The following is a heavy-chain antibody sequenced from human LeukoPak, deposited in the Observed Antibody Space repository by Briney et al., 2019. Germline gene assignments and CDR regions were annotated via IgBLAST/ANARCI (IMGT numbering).Heavy chain of an antibody. D-gene: IGHD6-13*01. V-gene: IGHV1-2*02. J-gene: IGHJ3*02. Sequence: GASVKVSCKASGYTFTGYYMHWVRQAPGQGLEWMGWINPNSGDTNYAQKFQGRVTMTRDTSITTAYMDLSRLRSDDTAVYYCARDQEYSSSWYDAFDIWGQGTMVTVSS. CDR3: ARDQEYSSSWYDAFDI. CDR1: GYTFTGYY. CDR2: INPNSGDT.